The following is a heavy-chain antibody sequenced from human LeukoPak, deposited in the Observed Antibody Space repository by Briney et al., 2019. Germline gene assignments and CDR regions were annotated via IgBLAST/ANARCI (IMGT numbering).Heavy chain of an antibody. CDR1: GFTFSSYS. J-gene: IGHJ4*02. CDR2: ISSSSSYI. Sequence: GGSLRLSCAASGFTFSSYSMNWVRQAPGKGLEWVSSISSSSSYIYYADSVKGRFTISRDNAKNSLYLQMNSLRAEDTAVYYCARALGYCSGGSCYGYGGQGTLVAVSS. V-gene: IGHV3-21*01. D-gene: IGHD2-15*01. CDR3: ARALGYCSGGSCYGY.